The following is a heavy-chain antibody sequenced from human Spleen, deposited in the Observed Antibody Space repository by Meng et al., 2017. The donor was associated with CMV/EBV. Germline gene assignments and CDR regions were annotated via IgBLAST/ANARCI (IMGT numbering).Heavy chain of an antibody. D-gene: IGHD6-13*01. CDR1: GFTFSSYG. V-gene: IGHV3-21*04. Sequence: GESLKISCAASGFTFSSYGMHWVRQAPGKGLEWVSFISSSGSDKYYADSVKGRFTVSRDNAKNSLYLQMNSLRAEDTAVYYCARAYSSLGTEFDYWGQGTLVTVSS. CDR2: ISSSGSDK. J-gene: IGHJ4*02. CDR3: ARAYSSLGTEFDY.